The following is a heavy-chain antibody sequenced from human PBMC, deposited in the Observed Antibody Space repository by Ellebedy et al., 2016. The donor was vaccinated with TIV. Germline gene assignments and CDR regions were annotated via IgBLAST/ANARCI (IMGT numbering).Heavy chain of an antibody. Sequence: AASVKVSCKASGYTFTSYGISWVRQAPGQGLEWRGWISAYNGNTNYAQKLQGRVTMTTDTSTSTVYIELRSLRSEDTAVYYCARDPKYGSGKGLSDYWGQGTLVTVSS. V-gene: IGHV1-18*01. J-gene: IGHJ4*02. CDR3: ARDPKYGSGKGLSDY. CDR1: GYTFTSYG. CDR2: ISAYNGNT. D-gene: IGHD3-10*01.